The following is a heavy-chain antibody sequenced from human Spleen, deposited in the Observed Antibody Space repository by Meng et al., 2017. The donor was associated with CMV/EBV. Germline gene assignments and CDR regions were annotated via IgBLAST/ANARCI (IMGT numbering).Heavy chain of an antibody. D-gene: IGHD6-13*01. Sequence: SLRLSCAASGFSFKDYGRHWVRQAPGKGLEWVAFIQYDGSNKYYVDSVKGRFTISRDNSKNVLRLQMNSLRAEDTAVYYCMKDQALGWGQGTLVTVSS. V-gene: IGHV3-30*02. CDR1: GFSFKDYG. CDR2: IQYDGSNK. CDR3: MKDQALG. J-gene: IGHJ4*02.